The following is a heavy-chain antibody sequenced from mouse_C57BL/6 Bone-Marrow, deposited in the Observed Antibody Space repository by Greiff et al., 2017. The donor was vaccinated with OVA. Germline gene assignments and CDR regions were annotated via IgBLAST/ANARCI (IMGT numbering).Heavy chain of an antibody. CDR3: STYRY. V-gene: IGHV14-4*01. J-gene: IGHJ2*01. CDR2: IDPENGDT. Sequence: EVQLVESGAELVRPGASVKLSCTASGFNIKDDYMHWVKERPEQGLEWIGWIDPENGDTEYASKFQGKATITADTSSKTVYLHLSSLTSEDTAVYYCSTYRYWGRGTTLTVSS. CDR1: GFNIKDDY.